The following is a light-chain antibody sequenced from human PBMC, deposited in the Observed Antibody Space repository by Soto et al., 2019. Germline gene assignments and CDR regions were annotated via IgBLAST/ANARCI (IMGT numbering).Light chain of an antibody. CDR2: EDN. J-gene: IGLJ2*01. CDR1: SGSIAPNY. Sequence: NFMLTQPHSVSEAPGKTVTISCTRSSGSIAPNYVQWYQQRPGSAPTTLIYEDNERPSGVPDRFSGSIDSSSNSASLTISGLTTEDEADYYCQSYDSINPVVFGGGTKLTVL. V-gene: IGLV6-57*04. CDR3: QSYDSINPVV.